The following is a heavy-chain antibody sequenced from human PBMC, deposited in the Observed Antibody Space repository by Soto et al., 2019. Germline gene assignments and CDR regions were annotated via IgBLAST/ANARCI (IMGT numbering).Heavy chain of an antibody. D-gene: IGHD2-2*01. CDR3: AIQLPYYDYYYMAV. J-gene: IGHJ6*03. V-gene: IGHV1-8*01. Sequence: QVQLVQSGAEVKKPGASVKVSCKASGYTFTSYDINWVRQATGQGLEWMGWMNPNSGNTGYAQKFQGSITMTRNTSISTAYMELSSLRSEDTAVYYCAIQLPYYDYYYMAVWGKGTTVTVSS. CDR1: GYTFTSYD. CDR2: MNPNSGNT.